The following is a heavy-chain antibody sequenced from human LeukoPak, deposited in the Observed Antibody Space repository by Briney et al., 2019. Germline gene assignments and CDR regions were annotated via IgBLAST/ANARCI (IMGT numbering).Heavy chain of an antibody. CDR2: ITGSGDDT. V-gene: IGHV3-23*01. J-gene: IGHJ4*02. CDR3: AKGSVVADIYFDS. CDR1: GFTFSNYG. D-gene: IGHD2-15*01. Sequence: PGGSLRLSCAASGFTFSNYGMHWVRQAPGKGLEWVSTITGSGDDTYYADSARGRFTISRDNSKNTLYLQMNTLRVEDTAVYYCAKGSVVADIYFDSWGQGTLATVSS.